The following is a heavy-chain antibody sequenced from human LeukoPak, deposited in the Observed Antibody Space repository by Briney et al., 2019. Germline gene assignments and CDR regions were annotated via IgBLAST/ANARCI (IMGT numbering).Heavy chain of an antibody. D-gene: IGHD1-1*01. CDR3: ARDPVPATARHFDY. Sequence: PGRSLRLSCAASGFTFSSYTMHWVRQAPGKGLEWVAVTSSDGNIKYYADSVKGRLTISRDNSKNTLYLQMNSLRGEDTGVYFCARDPVPATARHFDYWGQGTLVTVSS. CDR2: TSSDGNIK. J-gene: IGHJ4*02. CDR1: GFTFSSYT. V-gene: IGHV3-30-3*01.